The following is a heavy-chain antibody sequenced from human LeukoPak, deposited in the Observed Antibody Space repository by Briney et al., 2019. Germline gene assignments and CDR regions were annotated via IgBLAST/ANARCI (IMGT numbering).Heavy chain of an antibody. CDR1: GGSVRSGNYF. J-gene: IGHJ6*02. CDR2: IYFRGNT. V-gene: IGHV4-61*01. D-gene: IGHD3-9*01. CDR3: ARVDWWFDIMTGWPAITNNGMDV. Sequence: SETLSLTCTVSGGSVRSGNYFWSWIRQSPGKGLAWIGYIYFRGNTKYSPALESRVTISEDPSKNQFSLRLTSLTAADTAVYYCARVDWWFDIMTGWPAITNNGMDVWGQGTTVIISS.